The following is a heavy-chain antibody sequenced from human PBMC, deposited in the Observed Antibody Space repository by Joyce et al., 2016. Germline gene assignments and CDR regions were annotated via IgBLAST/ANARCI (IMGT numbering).Heavy chain of an antibody. CDR3: AKVYLYNSSGSYGMDV. CDR2: KAYDGSNK. V-gene: IGHV3-30*18. CDR1: GFTFSIFG. J-gene: IGHJ6*02. D-gene: IGHD3-22*01. Sequence: QMQLVESGGGVVQPGRSLRLSCVASGFTFSIFGMHWVRQAPGKGREGLGVKAYDGSNKYYADSVKGRFTISRDNSKNTLYLQMNSLRIEDTAVYYCAKVYLYNSSGSYGMDVWGQGTTVTVS.